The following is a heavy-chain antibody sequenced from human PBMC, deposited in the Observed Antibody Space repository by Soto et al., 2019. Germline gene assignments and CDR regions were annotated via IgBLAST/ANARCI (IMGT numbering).Heavy chain of an antibody. D-gene: IGHD3-22*01. CDR2: IYWDDDK. Sequence: QITLKESGPPLVKPTQTLTLTCTFSGFSLSTSGVGVGWIRQPPGKALEWLALIYWDDDKRYSPSLKSRLTITKDTSKNQVVLTMTNMDPVDTATYYCAHIEVPDSSGYYSWFDPWGQGTLVTVSS. V-gene: IGHV2-5*02. CDR1: GFSLSTSGVG. CDR3: AHIEVPDSSGYYSWFDP. J-gene: IGHJ5*02.